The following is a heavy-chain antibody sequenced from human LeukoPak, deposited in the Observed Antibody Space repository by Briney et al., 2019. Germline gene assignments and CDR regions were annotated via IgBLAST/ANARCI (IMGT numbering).Heavy chain of an antibody. CDR1: GFTFSNAW. CDR2: ISYDGSKE. V-gene: IGHV3-30*03. CDR3: ARDGGDY. Sequence: GGSLRLSCAASGFTFSNAWMSWVRQAPGKGLEWVAVISYDGSKEYYADSLKGRFTISRDNSKNTLYLQMNSLRVEDTAIYYCARDGGDYWGQGTLVTVSS. D-gene: IGHD3-16*01. J-gene: IGHJ4*02.